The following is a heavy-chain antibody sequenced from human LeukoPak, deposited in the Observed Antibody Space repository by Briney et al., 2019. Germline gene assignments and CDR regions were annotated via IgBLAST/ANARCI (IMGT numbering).Heavy chain of an antibody. Sequence: GGSLRLSCAASGFNFEDYTMHWVRQTPGKGLEWVSAISGSGGSTYYADSVKGRFTISRDNSKNTLYLQMNSLRAEDTAVYYCAKAQLGIRNYFDYWGQGTLVTVSS. V-gene: IGHV3-23*01. CDR1: GFNFEDYT. CDR2: ISGSGGST. J-gene: IGHJ4*02. D-gene: IGHD7-27*01. CDR3: AKAQLGIRNYFDY.